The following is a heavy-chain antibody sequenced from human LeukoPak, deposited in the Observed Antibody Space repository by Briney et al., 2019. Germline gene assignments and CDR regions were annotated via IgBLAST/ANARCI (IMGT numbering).Heavy chain of an antibody. V-gene: IGHV3-7*01. CDR3: AREGYCTNGVCYSSFDYYYYMDV. J-gene: IGHJ6*03. D-gene: IGHD2-8*01. CDR2: IKQDGSEK. Sequence: GGSLRLSCAASGFTFSGYWMSWVRQAPGKGLEWVANIKQDGSEKYYVDSVKGRFTISRDNAKNSLYLQMNSLRAEDTAVYYCAREGYCTNGVCYSSFDYYYYMDVWGKGTTVTVSS. CDR1: GFTFSGYW.